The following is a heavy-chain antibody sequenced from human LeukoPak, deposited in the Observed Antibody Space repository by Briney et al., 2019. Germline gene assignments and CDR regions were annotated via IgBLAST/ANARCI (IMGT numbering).Heavy chain of an antibody. J-gene: IGHJ4*03. CDR1: GGSFSRYY. CDR2: IDHRGDT. V-gene: IGHV4-34*01. D-gene: IGHD2-21*02. CDR3: ARGATISETGYFDF. Sequence: PSETLSLTCAVYGGSFSRYYWSWIRQSPGKGLEWIAEIDHRGDTNYDPSVKSRVTISVDTSKNQFSLKVRSLSAADTAVYYCARGATISETGYFDFWGQGTPVTVSS.